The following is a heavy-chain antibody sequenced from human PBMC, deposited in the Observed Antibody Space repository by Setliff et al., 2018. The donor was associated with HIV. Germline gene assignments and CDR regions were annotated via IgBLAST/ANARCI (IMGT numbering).Heavy chain of an antibody. CDR3: ARHLIPGDPRYSSSWYY. CDR1: GYSFTNYW. J-gene: IGHJ4*02. V-gene: IGHV5-51*01. Sequence: PGESLKISCKASGYSFTNYWIGWVRQMPGEGLEWMGVIYPGDSTIRYGPSFQGQVTISADRSITTAYLQWSSLTTSDTAMYYCARHLIPGDPRYSSSWYYWGQGTLVTVSS. D-gene: IGHD6-13*01. CDR2: IYPGDSTI.